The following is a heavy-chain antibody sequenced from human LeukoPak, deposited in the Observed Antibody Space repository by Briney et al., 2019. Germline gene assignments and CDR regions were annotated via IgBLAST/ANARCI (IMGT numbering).Heavy chain of an antibody. Sequence: PGGSLRLSCAASGFTFSSYSMNWVRQAPGKGLEWVSYISSSSSTIYYADSVKGRFTISRDNAKNSLYLQMNSLRAEDTAVYYCARDKGVATMTRSKSSRRGYAFDIWGQGTMVTVSS. J-gene: IGHJ3*02. CDR2: ISSSSSTI. CDR1: GFTFSSYS. D-gene: IGHD5-12*01. CDR3: ARDKGVATMTRSKSSRRGYAFDI. V-gene: IGHV3-48*01.